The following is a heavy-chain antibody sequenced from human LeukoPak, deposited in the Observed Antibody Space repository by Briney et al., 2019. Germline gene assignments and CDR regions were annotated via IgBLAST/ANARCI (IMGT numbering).Heavy chain of an antibody. V-gene: IGHV1-3*03. CDR2: INAGNGNT. CDR1: GYTFTSYA. J-gene: IGHJ3*02. Sequence: ASVKVSCKASGYTFTSYAMHWVRQAPGQRLEWMGWINAGNGNTKYSQEFQGRVTITRDTSASTAYMELSSLRSEDMAVYYCARVKDWDGYNWSAFDIWGQGTMVTVSS. D-gene: IGHD5-24*01. CDR3: ARVKDWDGYNWSAFDI.